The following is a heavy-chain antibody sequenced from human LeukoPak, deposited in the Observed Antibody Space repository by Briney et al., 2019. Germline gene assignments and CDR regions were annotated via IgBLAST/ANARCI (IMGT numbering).Heavy chain of an antibody. CDR3: ARDIVVVPAGYNWFGP. J-gene: IGHJ5*02. CDR2: ISAYNGNT. D-gene: IGHD2-2*01. CDR1: GYTFTSYG. V-gene: IGHV1-18*01. Sequence: ASVKVSCKASGYTFTSYGISWVRQAPGQGLEWMGWISAYNGNTNYAQKLQGRVTMTTDTSTSTAYMELRSLRSDDTAVYYCARDIVVVPAGYNWFGPWGQGTLVTVSS.